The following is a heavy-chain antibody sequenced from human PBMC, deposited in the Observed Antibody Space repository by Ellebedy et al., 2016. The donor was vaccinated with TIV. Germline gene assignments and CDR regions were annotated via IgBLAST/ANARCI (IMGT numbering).Heavy chain of an antibody. J-gene: IGHJ4*02. CDR3: ARDRYVLRFGELPTFDY. D-gene: IGHD3-10*01. Sequence: PGGSLRLSCAASGFTFSSYSMNWVRQAPGKGLEWVSSISSSNNYINYADSMKGRFTISRDNAENSLYLQMNSLRAEDTAVYYCARDRYVLRFGELPTFDYWGQGTLVTVSS. V-gene: IGHV3-21*01. CDR2: ISSSNNYI. CDR1: GFTFSSYS.